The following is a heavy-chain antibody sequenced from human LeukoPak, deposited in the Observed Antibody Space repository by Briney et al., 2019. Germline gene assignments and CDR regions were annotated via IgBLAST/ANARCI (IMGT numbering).Heavy chain of an antibody. CDR1: GGSISSGGYY. V-gene: IGHV4-31*03. J-gene: IGHJ4*02. CDR2: IYYSGST. CDR3: ARLAHYDFWSGYSGY. D-gene: IGHD3-3*01. Sequence: PSQTLSLTCTVSGGSISSGGYYWSWIRQHPGKGLEWIGYIYYSGSTYYNPSLKSRVTISVDTSKNQFSLKLSSVTAADTAVYYCARLAHYDFWSGYSGYWGQGTLVTVSS.